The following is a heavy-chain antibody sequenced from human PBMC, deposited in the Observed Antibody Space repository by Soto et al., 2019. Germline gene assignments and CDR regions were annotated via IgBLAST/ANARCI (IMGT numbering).Heavy chain of an antibody. CDR1: GGSISSYY. Sequence: PSETLSLTCTVSGGSISSYYWSWIRQPPGKGLEWIGYIYYSGSTNYNPSLKSRVTISVDTSKNQFSLKLSSVTAADTAVYYCARDTTGTYVDYWGQGTLVTVS. V-gene: IGHV4-59*01. CDR2: IYYSGST. D-gene: IGHD1-1*01. J-gene: IGHJ4*02. CDR3: ARDTTGTYVDY.